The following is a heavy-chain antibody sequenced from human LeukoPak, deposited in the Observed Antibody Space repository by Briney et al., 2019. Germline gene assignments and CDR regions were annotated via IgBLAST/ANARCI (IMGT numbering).Heavy chain of an antibody. V-gene: IGHV4-39*07. D-gene: IGHD2/OR15-2a*01. J-gene: IGHJ1*01. CDR2: INHSGST. CDR3: TCLPSTRGKYFQH. CDR1: GGSVSSGSYY. Sequence: PSETLSLTCTVPGGSVSSGSYYWSWIRQPPGKGLEWIGEINHSGSTNYNPSLKSRVTISVDTSKNQFSLKLSSVTAADTAVYYCTCLPSTRGKYFQHWGQGTLVTVSS.